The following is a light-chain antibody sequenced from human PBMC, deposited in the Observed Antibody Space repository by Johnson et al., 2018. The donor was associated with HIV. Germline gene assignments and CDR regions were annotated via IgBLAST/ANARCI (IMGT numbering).Light chain of an antibody. CDR2: DND. CDR3: ETWDSSLSGV. Sequence: QSVLTQSPSVSAAAGQKVTISCSGSSSNIGNNYVSWYQQLPGTAPKLLIFDNDKRPSGIPDRFSGSKSGTSATLGITGLQTGDEADYYCETWDSSLSGVFGTGTKVTVL. CDR1: SSNIGNNY. V-gene: IGLV1-51*01. J-gene: IGLJ1*01.